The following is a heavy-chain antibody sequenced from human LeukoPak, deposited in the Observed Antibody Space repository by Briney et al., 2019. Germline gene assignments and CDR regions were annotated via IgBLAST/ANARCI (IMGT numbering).Heavy chain of an antibody. D-gene: IGHD6-19*01. J-gene: IGHJ6*03. V-gene: IGHV3-11*04. CDR1: GFSFSDYY. CDR2: ISNSGGAM. Sequence: PGGSLRLSCAATGFSFSDYYMNWFRQVPGKGLEWISYISNSGGAMFYADSVKGRFTVSRDNAKNSLYLQMNSLRAEDTAVYYCARADSSGWPYMDVWGKGTTVTVSS. CDR3: ARADSSGWPYMDV.